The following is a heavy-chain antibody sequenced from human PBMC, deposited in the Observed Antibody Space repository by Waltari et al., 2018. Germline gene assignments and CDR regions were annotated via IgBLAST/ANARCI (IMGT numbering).Heavy chain of an antibody. CDR2: IYYSGST. V-gene: IGHV4-59*11. Sequence: QVQLQESGPGLVKPSETLSLTCTVSGGSISSHYWSWIRQPPGKGLEWIGYIYYSGSTNYNPSLKSRVTISVDTSKNQFSLKLSSVTAADTAVYYCARDVWGELAYGMDVWGQGTTVTVSS. CDR3: ARDVWGELAYGMDV. CDR1: GGSISSHY. J-gene: IGHJ6*02. D-gene: IGHD1-26*01.